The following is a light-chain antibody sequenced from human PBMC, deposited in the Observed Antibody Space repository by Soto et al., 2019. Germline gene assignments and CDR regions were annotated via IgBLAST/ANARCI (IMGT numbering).Light chain of an antibody. CDR2: GAS. CDR1: QSVSSSY. J-gene: IGKJ1*01. Sequence: EIVLTQSPGTLSLSAGERATLSRRASQSVSSSYLAWYQQKPGQAPRLLIYGASGRATGIPDRFSGSGSGTDFTLTISRLEPEDFAVYYCQQYDKWPPYTFGQGTKVDIK. CDR3: QQYDKWPPYT. V-gene: IGKV3-20*01.